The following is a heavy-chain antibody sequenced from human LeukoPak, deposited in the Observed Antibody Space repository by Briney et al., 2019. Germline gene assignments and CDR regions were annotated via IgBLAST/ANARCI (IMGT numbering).Heavy chain of an antibody. V-gene: IGHV4-59*08. CDR1: GASSSRSY. CDR2: LAYTGIS. D-gene: IGHD5-24*01. CDR3: ARLPEGGYATSLGWLGP. J-gene: IGHJ5*02. Sequence: SETLSLTCTVSGASSSRSYWIWIRQTPGKGLEWMGYLAYTGISTYNPSLKSRVTLSRDESKNQFSLHLTHVTAADTAVYYCARLPEGGYATSLGWLGPWGQGTRVTVSS.